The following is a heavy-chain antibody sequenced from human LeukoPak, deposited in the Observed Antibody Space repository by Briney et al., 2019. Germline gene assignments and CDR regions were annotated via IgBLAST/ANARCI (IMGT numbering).Heavy chain of an antibody. Sequence: PSETLSLTCTVSGGSISSYYWSWIRQPPGKGLEWIGYIYYSGSTNYNPSLKSRVTISVDTSKNQFSLKLSSVTAADTAVYYCASRMYSSGWYPFDYWGQGTLVIVSS. CDR2: IYYSGST. J-gene: IGHJ4*02. V-gene: IGHV4-59*01. CDR3: ASRMYSSGWYPFDY. CDR1: GGSISSYY. D-gene: IGHD6-19*01.